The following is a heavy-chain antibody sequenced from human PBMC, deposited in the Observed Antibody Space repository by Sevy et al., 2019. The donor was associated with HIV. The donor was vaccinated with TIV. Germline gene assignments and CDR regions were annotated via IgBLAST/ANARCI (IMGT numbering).Heavy chain of an antibody. J-gene: IGHJ4*02. Sequence: ASVKVSCKASGYTFTSYGISWVRQAPGQRLEWMGWISAHNVNTNSAQKLQGRVTMTTDTSTSTAYMERRSLRSDATAVYYCVRDRGITAPDTPDYWGQGTLVTVSS. CDR1: GYTFTSYG. V-gene: IGHV1-18*01. D-gene: IGHD6-13*01. CDR3: VRDRGITAPDTPDY. CDR2: ISAHNVNT.